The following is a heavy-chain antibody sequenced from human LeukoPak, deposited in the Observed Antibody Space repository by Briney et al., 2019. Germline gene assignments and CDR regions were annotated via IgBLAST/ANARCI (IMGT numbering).Heavy chain of an antibody. CDR3: ARGQDDRSGTFDY. CDR2: MSPSGTT. CDR1: GDSFSSGNYY. D-gene: IGHD3-22*01. V-gene: IGHV4-61*01. J-gene: IGHJ4*02. Sequence: SGTLSLTCTVSGDSFSSGNYYLSWIRRPPGKGLDWITYMSPSGTTKYNPSLKSRVTTSVDTSRTQFSLRLSSVTAADTAVYYCARGQDDRSGTFDYWGQGILVTVSS.